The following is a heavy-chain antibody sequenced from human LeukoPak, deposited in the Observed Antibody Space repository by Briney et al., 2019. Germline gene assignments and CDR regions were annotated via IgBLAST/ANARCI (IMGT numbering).Heavy chain of an antibody. D-gene: IGHD3-10*01. J-gene: IGHJ4*02. CDR1: GGTFSSYA. V-gene: IGHV1-69*06. Sequence: SVKVSCKASGGTFSSYAISWVRQAPGQGLEWMGGIIPIFGTANYAQKFQGRVTITADKSTSTAYMELSSLRSEDTAVYYCATLYYGSETSDYWGQGALVTVSS. CDR3: ATLYYGSETSDY. CDR2: IIPIFGTA.